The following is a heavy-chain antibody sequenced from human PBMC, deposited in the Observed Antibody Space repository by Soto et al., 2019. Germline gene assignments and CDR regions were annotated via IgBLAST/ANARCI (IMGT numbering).Heavy chain of an antibody. CDR1: GGFVTSGSYY. D-gene: IGHD1-1*01. CDR2: MSHSGGT. V-gene: IGHV4-34*01. CDR3: ARVARGTATTVVDAFDI. Sequence: QVQLQQWGAGLLKPSETLSLTCAVYGGFVTSGSYYWSWIRQPPGKGLEWIGEMSHSGGTHFNPSLKSRVTISVDTSKNQFTLKMSSVTAAYTALYYCARVARGTATTVVDAFDIWGPGTKVTVSS. J-gene: IGHJ3*02.